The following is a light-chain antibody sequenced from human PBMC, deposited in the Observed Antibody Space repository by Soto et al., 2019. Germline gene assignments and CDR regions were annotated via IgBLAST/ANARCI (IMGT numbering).Light chain of an antibody. Sequence: QSALTQPASVSGSPGQSITISCAGSRSDVGTYNQVSWYQQHAGKVPKLMIYDVSNRPSGISDRFSGSKSGNTASLTISGLQAEDEADYYCSSYTSSSTVVFGGGTKLTVL. J-gene: IGLJ2*01. CDR2: DVS. V-gene: IGLV2-14*01. CDR3: SSYTSSSTVV. CDR1: RSDVGTYNQ.